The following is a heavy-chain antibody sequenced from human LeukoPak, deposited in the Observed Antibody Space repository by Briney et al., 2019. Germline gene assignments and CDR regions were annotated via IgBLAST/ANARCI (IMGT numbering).Heavy chain of an antibody. Sequence: HPGGSLRLSCAASGFTFSSYAMSWVRQAPGKGLEGVSAISGSGGSTYYADSVRGRFTISRDNSKNTLYLQMNSLRAEDTAVYYCARDPSRYDILTGYLPRLDYWGQGTLVTVSS. D-gene: IGHD3-9*01. CDR2: ISGSGGST. CDR3: ARDPSRYDILTGYLPRLDY. CDR1: GFTFSSYA. J-gene: IGHJ4*02. V-gene: IGHV3-23*01.